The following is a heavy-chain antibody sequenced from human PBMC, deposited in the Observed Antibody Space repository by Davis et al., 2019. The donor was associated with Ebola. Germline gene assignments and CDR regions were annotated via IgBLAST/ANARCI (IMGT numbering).Heavy chain of an antibody. D-gene: IGHD3-3*01. J-gene: IGHJ6*02. V-gene: IGHV1-18*01. CDR1: GYTFTSYG. CDR3: AREPRGGGCNYDFWSGYGFCYGMDV. Sequence: ASVKVSCKASGYTFTSYGISWVRQAPGQGLEWMGWISAYNGNTNYAQKFQGRVTITADESTSTAYMELSSLRSEDTAVYYCAREPRGGGCNYDFWSGYGFCYGMDVWGQGTTVTVSS. CDR2: ISAYNGNT.